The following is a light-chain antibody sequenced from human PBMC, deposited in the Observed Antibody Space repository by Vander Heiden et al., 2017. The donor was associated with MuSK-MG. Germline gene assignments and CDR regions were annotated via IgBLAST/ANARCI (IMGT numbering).Light chain of an antibody. Sequence: DIHMTHPPSSLSASVGDRVTITCQASQGINNYLNWYQQKPGEAPNLLLFDASNLATGVPLRINGSGSGTDFTFTITSRQPEDIATYYCHRQCSLPYTFGQGTKLDIK. J-gene: IGKJ2*01. CDR2: DAS. CDR3: HRQCSLPYT. CDR1: QGINNY. V-gene: IGKV1-33*01.